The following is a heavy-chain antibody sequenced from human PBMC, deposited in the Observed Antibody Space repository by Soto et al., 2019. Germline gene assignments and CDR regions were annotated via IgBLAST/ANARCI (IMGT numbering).Heavy chain of an antibody. CDR1: GFSFSRYN. J-gene: IGHJ6*02. CDR3: ARIMYCINDICSPLYGLDV. D-gene: IGHD2-8*01. CDR2: ISYDADNK. V-gene: IGHV3-30*03. Sequence: PGGSLRLSCAASGFSFSRYNMHWVRQAPGKGLEWVALISYDADNKYYIDSVKGRFTISRDNSKNTVSLQMNSLRPEDTAVYYCARIMYCINDICSPLYGLDVWGQGTTVTVSS.